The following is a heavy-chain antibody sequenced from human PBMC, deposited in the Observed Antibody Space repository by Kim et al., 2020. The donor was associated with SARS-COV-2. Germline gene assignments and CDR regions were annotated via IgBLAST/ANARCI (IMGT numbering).Heavy chain of an antibody. CDR1: GFTFSDHY. J-gene: IGHJ6*02. CDR3: ARGHYGLDI. Sequence: GGSLRLSCVASGFTFSDHYMSWIRQAPGKGLEWVSYIYNSDETTYYGDSVKGRFTVSRDKSKNSGYLQMNSLRVEDTAVYYCARGHYGLDIWGQGTKVTVSS. CDR2: IYNSDETT. V-gene: IGHV3-11*01.